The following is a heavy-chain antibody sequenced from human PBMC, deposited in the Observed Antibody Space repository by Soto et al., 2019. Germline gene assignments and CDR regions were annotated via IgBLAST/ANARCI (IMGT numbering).Heavy chain of an antibody. D-gene: IGHD5-18*01. CDR2: IYSGGST. CDR1: GFTVSSTY. Sequence: EVQLVESGGGLIQPGGSLRLSCAASGFTVSSTYMSWVRQTPRKGLERVSVIYSGGSTYYADPVKGRFTSSRDNSKNTLYHQMNSPRAEDTPVYYCARSGYSYGPFDYWGQGTLVTVSS. J-gene: IGHJ4*02. V-gene: IGHV3-53*01. CDR3: ARSGYSYGPFDY.